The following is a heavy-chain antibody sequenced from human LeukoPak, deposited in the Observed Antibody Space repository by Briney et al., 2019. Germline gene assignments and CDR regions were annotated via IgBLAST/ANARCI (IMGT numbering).Heavy chain of an antibody. CDR1: GFTFSSYE. Sequence: GGSLRLSCAASGFTFSSYEMKWVRQAPGKGLEWVSYISSSGSTIYYTDSVKGRFTISRDNAKNSLYLQMNSLRAEDTAVYYCAELGITMIGGVWGKGTTVTISS. D-gene: IGHD3-10*02. CDR2: ISSSGSTI. CDR3: AELGITMIGGV. V-gene: IGHV3-48*03. J-gene: IGHJ6*04.